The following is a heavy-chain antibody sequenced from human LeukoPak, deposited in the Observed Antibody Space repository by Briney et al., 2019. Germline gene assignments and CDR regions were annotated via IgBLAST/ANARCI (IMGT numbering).Heavy chain of an antibody. CDR1: GFTFSSYA. Sequence: GGSLRLSFAASGFTFSSYAMSWVRQAPGKGLGWVSAISGSGGSTYYADSVKGWFTISRDNSKNTLYLQMNSLRAEDTAVYYCAKDGDIVVVPAAKGMDVWGQGTTVTVSS. D-gene: IGHD2-2*01. J-gene: IGHJ6*02. CDR3: AKDGDIVVVPAAKGMDV. CDR2: ISGSGGST. V-gene: IGHV3-23*01.